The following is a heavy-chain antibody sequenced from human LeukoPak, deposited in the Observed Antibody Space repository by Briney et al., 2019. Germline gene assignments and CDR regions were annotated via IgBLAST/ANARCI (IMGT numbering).Heavy chain of an antibody. CDR2: MNPNSGNT. CDR3: ARGESGRLRMGY. D-gene: IGHD1-26*01. CDR1: GYTFTSYD. J-gene: IGHJ4*02. Sequence: ASVKVSCTASGYTFTSYDINWVRQATGQGLEWMGWMNPNSGNTGYAQKFQGRVTITRNTSISTAYMELSSLRSEDTAVYYCARGESGRLRMGYWGQGTLVTVSS. V-gene: IGHV1-8*03.